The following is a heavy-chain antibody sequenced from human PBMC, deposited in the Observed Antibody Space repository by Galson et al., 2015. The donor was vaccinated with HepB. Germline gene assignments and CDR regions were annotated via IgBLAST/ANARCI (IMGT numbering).Heavy chain of an antibody. Sequence: SVTVSCKASGYTFTSYGISWVRQAPGQGLEWMGWISAYNGNTNYAQKLQGRVTMTRDTSTSTAYMELRSLRSDDTAVYYCAREVRGPYYYYGMHVWGQGTTVTVSS. CDR1: GYTFTSYG. CDR2: ISAYNGNT. D-gene: IGHD4-23*01. V-gene: IGHV1-18*01. CDR3: AREVRGPYYYYGMHV. J-gene: IGHJ6*02.